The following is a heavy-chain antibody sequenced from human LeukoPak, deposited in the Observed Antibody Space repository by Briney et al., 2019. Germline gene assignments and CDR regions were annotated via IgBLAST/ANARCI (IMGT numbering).Heavy chain of an antibody. J-gene: IGHJ4*02. CDR1: GFTFSSYG. D-gene: IGHD1-20*01. V-gene: IGHV3-33*01. CDR2: IWYDGSNK. Sequence: GGSLRLSCAASGFTFSSYGMHRVRQAPGKGLEWVAVIWYDGSNKYYADSVKGRFTISRDNSKNTLYLQMNSLRAEDTAVYYCARGGGITGTPDYDYWGQGTLVTVSS. CDR3: ARGGGITGTPDYDY.